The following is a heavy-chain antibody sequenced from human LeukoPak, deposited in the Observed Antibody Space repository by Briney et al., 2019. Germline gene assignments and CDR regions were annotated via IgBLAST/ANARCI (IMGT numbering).Heavy chain of an antibody. Sequence: GGSLRLSCATSRITFSNYAMSWVRQAPGKGLEWVSVIGGSGGSTYYKDSVKGRFTISRDNSKNTLYLQMSSLRAEDTAVYYCAKAQNTERSAADFWGQGTLVTVSS. CDR1: RITFSNYA. J-gene: IGHJ4*02. CDR3: AKAQNTERSAADF. D-gene: IGHD3-3*01. V-gene: IGHV3-23*01. CDR2: IGGSGGST.